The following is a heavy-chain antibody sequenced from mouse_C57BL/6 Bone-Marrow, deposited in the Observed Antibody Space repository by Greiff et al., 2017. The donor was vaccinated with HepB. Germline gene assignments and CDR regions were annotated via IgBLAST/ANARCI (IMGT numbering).Heavy chain of an antibody. CDR3: TRLPLYPNYAMDY. Sequence: VKLQQSGAELVRPGASVTLSCKASGYTFTDYEMHWVKQTPVHGLEWIGAIDPETGGTAYNQKFKGKAILTADKSSSTAYMELRSLTSEDSAVYYCTRLPLYPNYAMDYWGQGTSVTVSS. D-gene: IGHD2-12*01. CDR2: IDPETGGT. J-gene: IGHJ4*01. CDR1: GYTFTDYE. V-gene: IGHV1-15*01.